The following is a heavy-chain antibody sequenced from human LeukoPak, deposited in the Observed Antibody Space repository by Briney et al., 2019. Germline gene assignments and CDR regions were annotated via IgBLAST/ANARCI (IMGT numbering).Heavy chain of an antibody. D-gene: IGHD3-22*01. CDR1: GFTFSSYA. Sequence: GGSLRLSCAASGFTFSSYAMSWVRQAPGKGLEWVSVIYSGGSTYYADSVKGRFTISRDNSKNTLYLQMNSLRAEDTAVYYCARESEGNYYYDKGAYFDYWGQGTLVTVSS. CDR2: IYSGGST. J-gene: IGHJ4*02. V-gene: IGHV3-53*01. CDR3: ARESEGNYYYDKGAYFDY.